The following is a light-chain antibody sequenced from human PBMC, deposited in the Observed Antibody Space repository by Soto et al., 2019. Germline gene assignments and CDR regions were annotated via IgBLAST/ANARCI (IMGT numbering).Light chain of an antibody. CDR1: QSISTN. J-gene: IGKJ2*01. CDR3: QQSASTPYT. V-gene: IGKV1-39*01. CDR2: AAS. Sequence: DIQMTQSPSSLSASVGDRVTITCRASQSISTNLNWYQQRPGKAPKLLIYAASSLQRGVPSRFSGSGSGTDFTLTVNSLRPDDFATYYCQQSASTPYTFGQGTKVDIK.